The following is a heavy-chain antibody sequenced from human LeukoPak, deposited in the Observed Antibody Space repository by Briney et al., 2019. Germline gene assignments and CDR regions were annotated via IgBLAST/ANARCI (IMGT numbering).Heavy chain of an antibody. CDR3: ARDHALPHASGLAFDI. CDR2: IYYSGST. Sequence: PSETLSLTCTVSGGSISSSSYYWGWIRQPPGKGLEWIGSIYYSGSTYYNPSLKSRVTISVDTSKNQFSLKLSSVTAADTAVYYCARDHALPHASGLAFDIWGQGTMVTVSS. CDR1: GGSISSSSYY. D-gene: IGHD2-8*01. J-gene: IGHJ3*02. V-gene: IGHV4-39*07.